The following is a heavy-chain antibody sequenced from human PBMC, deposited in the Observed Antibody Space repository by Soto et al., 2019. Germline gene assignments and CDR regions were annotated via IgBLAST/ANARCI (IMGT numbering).Heavy chain of an antibody. V-gene: IGHV1-3*01. Sequence: SVKVSCKASGYTFSNYGLHWVRQAPGQRLEWMGWINVVNGNTKYSQRFQGRVTITRDTSASRAYMELTSLRSEDTAVYYCARDGAVAGDLNFDYWGQGTLVTVSS. CDR3: ARDGAVAGDLNFDY. CDR2: INVVNGNT. J-gene: IGHJ4*02. D-gene: IGHD6-19*01. CDR1: GYTFSNYG.